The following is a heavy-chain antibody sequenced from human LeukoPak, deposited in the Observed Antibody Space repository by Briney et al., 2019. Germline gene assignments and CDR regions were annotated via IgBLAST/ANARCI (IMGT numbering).Heavy chain of an antibody. V-gene: IGHV4-4*07. CDR3: AAEQQLVGFIY. D-gene: IGHD6-13*01. CDR2: IYTSGST. J-gene: IGHJ4*02. Sequence: SETLSLTCTVSGGSTSSYYWSWIRQPAGKGLEWIGRIYTSGSTNYNPSLKSRVTMSVDTSKNQFSLKLSSVTAADTAVYYCAAEQQLVGFIYWGQGTLVTVSS. CDR1: GGSTSSYY.